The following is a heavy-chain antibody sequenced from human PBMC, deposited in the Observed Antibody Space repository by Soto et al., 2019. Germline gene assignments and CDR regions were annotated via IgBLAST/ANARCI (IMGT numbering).Heavy chain of an antibody. J-gene: IGHJ6*02. CDR1: GGSISSGGYY. CDR2: IYYSGST. Sequence: LSLTCTVSGGSISSGGYYWSWIRQHPGTGLEWIGYIYYSGSTYYNPSLKSRVTISVDTFKNQFSLKLSSVTAADTAVYYCARDVVIKDQGFWSGPIPYGMDVWGQGTTVTVSS. D-gene: IGHD3-3*01. V-gene: IGHV4-31*03. CDR3: ARDVVIKDQGFWSGPIPYGMDV.